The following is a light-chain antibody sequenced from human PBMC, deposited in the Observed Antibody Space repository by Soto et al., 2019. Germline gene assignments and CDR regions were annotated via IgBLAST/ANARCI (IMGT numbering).Light chain of an antibody. Sequence: EIVLTQSPATLSLSPGERATLSCRASQSVSSYLAWYQQKPGQAPRLLIYDASNRATGIPARFSGSGSGTAFTHTISCLEPEDFAVYYWQQRSNWPPEYTFGQGTKLEIK. CDR1: QSVSSY. CDR3: QQRSNWPPEYT. V-gene: IGKV3-11*01. CDR2: DAS. J-gene: IGKJ2*01.